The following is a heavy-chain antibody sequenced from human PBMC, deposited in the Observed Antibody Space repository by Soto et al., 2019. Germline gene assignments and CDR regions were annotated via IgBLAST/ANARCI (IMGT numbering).Heavy chain of an antibody. CDR1: GGSISSGGYY. J-gene: IGHJ4*02. Sequence: PSETLSLTCTVSGGSISSGGYYWSWIRQHPGKGLEWIGYIYYSGSTYYNPSLKSRVTISVDTSKNQFSLKLSSVTAADTAVYYCARVLNRPWYFDYWGQGTLVTVSS. V-gene: IGHV4-31*03. CDR3: ARVLNRPWYFDY. CDR2: IYYSGST.